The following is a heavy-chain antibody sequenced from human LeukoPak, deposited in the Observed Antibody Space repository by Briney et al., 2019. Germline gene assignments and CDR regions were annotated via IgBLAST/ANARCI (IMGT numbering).Heavy chain of an antibody. CDR1: GGSFSGYY. Sequence: PSETLSLTCAVYGGSFSGYYWSWIRQPPGKGLEWIGEINHSGSTNYNPSLKSRVTISVDTSKNRFSLKLSSVTAADTAVYYCARSITMVRGVHRDWGQGTLVTVSS. D-gene: IGHD3-10*01. CDR3: ARSITMVRGVHRD. CDR2: INHSGST. V-gene: IGHV4-34*01. J-gene: IGHJ4*02.